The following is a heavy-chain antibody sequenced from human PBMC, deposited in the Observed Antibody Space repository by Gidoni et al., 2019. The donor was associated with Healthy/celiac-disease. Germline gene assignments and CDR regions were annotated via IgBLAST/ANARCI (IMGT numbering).Heavy chain of an antibody. J-gene: IGHJ4*02. CDR2: ISYDGSNK. CDR1: GFTFSSYA. Sequence: QVQLVESGGRVCQPRRSLRLSCAASGFTFSSYAMHWVRQAPGKGLEWVAVISYDGSNKYYADSVKGRFTISRDNSKNTLYLQMNSLRAEDTAVYYCAKDRTLAARGVLDYWGQGTLVTVSS. V-gene: IGHV3-30*04. CDR3: AKDRTLAARGVLDY. D-gene: IGHD3-10*01.